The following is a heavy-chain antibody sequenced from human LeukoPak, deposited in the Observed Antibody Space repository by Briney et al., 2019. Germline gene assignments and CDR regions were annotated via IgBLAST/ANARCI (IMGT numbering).Heavy chain of an antibody. CDR3: ARGRGQYCSSTSCYAGNWFDP. D-gene: IGHD2-2*01. Sequence: ASVTVSFKSSVYTFTSYDINWVRQATGQGLEWMGWMNPNSGNTGYAQKFQGRVTMTRNTSITTAYMELSSLRSEDTAVYYCARGRGQYCSSTSCYAGNWFDPWGQGTLVTVSS. CDR2: MNPNSGNT. V-gene: IGHV1-8*01. J-gene: IGHJ5*02. CDR1: VYTFTSYD.